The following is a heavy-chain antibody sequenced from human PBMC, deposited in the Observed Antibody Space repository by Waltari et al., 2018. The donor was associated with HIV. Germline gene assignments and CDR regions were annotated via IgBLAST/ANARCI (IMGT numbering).Heavy chain of an antibody. J-gene: IGHJ4*02. V-gene: IGHV3-15*01. D-gene: IGHD2-21*02. CDR1: GLTFSDAW. CDR2: NKSSTDGGTI. CDR3: TTDYWVVTAY. Sequence: EVQLVESGGGLVKPGGSLRLSCAASGLTFSDAWMNWVRQAPGEGLEWVGRNKSSTDGGTIDYAAPVKGRFTISRDDSKNTLYLQMNSLKTEDTAVYFCTTDYWVVTAYWGQGTLVTVSS.